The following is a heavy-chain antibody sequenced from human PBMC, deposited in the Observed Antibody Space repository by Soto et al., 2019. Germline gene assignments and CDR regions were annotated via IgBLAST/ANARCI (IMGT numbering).Heavy chain of an antibody. J-gene: IGHJ3*02. D-gene: IGHD7-27*01. CDR1: GYTFTSYG. Sequence: ASVKVSCKASGYTFTSYGISWVRQAPGQGLEWMGWISAYDGNTSYAQKFQGRVTMTEDTSTDTAYMELSSLRSEDTAVYYCATKDLTDIWGQGTMVTVSS. CDR2: ISAYDGNT. V-gene: IGHV1-18*01. CDR3: ATKDLTDI.